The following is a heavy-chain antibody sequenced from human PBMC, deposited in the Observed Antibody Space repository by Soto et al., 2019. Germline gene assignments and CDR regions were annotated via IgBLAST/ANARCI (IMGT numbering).Heavy chain of an antibody. J-gene: IGHJ5*02. V-gene: IGHV4-34*01. CDR2: INHSGST. Sequence: PSQTRSLRCAVEGGSFRGYYWSWIRQPPGKGLAWIGEINHSGSTYYNPSLKSRVTISVDRSKNQFSLKLSSVTAADTAVYYCARVGNLMRWFDPWGQGTLVTVSS. CDR1: GGSFRGYY. CDR3: ARVGNLMRWFDP.